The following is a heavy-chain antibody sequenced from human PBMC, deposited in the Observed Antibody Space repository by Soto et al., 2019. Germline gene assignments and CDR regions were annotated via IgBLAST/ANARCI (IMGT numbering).Heavy chain of an antibody. CDR2: IYYSGST. Sequence: SETLSLTCTVSGGSISSSSYYWGWIRQPPGKGLEWIGSIYYSGSTYYNPSLKSRVTISVDTSKNQFSLKLSSVTAADTAVYYCARRVFVWGSYRYFYWFDPWGQGTLVTVSS. J-gene: IGHJ5*02. CDR3: ARRVFVWGSYRYFYWFDP. V-gene: IGHV4-39*01. CDR1: GGSISSSSYY. D-gene: IGHD3-16*02.